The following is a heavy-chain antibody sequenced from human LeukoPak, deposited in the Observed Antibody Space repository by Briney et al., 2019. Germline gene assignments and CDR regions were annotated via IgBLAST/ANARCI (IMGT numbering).Heavy chain of an antibody. V-gene: IGHV4-34*01. Sequence: SETLSLTCVVYGGSFSGYYWSWIRQPPGKGLEWIGEINHSGSTNYNPSLKSRVTISVDTSKNQFSLKLSSVTAADTAVYYCARDRGYYGPSDYWGQGTLVTVSS. D-gene: IGHD3-10*01. CDR3: ARDRGYYGPSDY. CDR1: GGSFSGYY. CDR2: INHSGST. J-gene: IGHJ4*02.